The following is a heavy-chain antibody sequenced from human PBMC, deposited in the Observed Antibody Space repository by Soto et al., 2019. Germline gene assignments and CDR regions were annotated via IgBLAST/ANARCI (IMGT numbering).Heavy chain of an antibody. CDR3: ARFQKERFLEWYNYGYFDY. V-gene: IGHV4-30-4*01. CDR2: IYYSGST. D-gene: IGHD3-3*01. J-gene: IGHJ4*02. Sequence: PSETLSLTCTFSVGSISSGDYYWSWIRQPPGKGLEWIGYIYYSGSTYYNPSLKSRVTISVDTSKNQFSLKLSSVTAADTAVYYCARFQKERFLEWYNYGYFDYWGQGTLVTVSS. CDR1: VGSISSGDYY.